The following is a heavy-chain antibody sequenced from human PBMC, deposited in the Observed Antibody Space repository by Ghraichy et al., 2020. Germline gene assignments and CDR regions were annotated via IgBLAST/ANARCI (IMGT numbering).Heavy chain of an antibody. CDR1: GFTFSSSA. Sequence: SVKVSCKASGFTFSSSAVQWVRQARGQGLEWIGWIVVGSGNTNYAQKFQERVTITRDMSTSTAYMELNSLRAEDTAVYFCARVYATLYGMDVWGQGTTVTVSS. D-gene: IGHD2-8*01. J-gene: IGHJ6*02. CDR3: ARVYATLYGMDV. CDR2: IVVGSGNT. V-gene: IGHV1-58*01.